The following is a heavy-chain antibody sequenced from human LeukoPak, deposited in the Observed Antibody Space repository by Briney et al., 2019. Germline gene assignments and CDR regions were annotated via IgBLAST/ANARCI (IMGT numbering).Heavy chain of an antibody. CDR3: ARVCSGGSCYTGLDY. Sequence: ASVKVSRKASGYTFTSYYMHWVRQAPGQGLEWMGIINPSGGSTSYAQKFQGRVTMTRDTSTSTVYMELSSLRSEDTAVYYCARVCSGGSCYTGLDYWGQGTLVTVSS. J-gene: IGHJ4*02. CDR2: INPSGGST. V-gene: IGHV1-46*01. CDR1: GYTFTSYY. D-gene: IGHD2-15*01.